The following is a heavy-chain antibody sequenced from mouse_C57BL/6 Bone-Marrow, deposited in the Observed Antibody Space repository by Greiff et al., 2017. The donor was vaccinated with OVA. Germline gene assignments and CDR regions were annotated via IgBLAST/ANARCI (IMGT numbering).Heavy chain of an antibody. CDR2: ISSGGSYT. V-gene: IGHV5-6*01. CDR3: ARPLYGSGAY. Sequence: VQLKESGGDLVKPGGSLKLSCAASGFTFSSYGMSWVRQTPDKRLEWVATISSGGSYTYYPDSVKGRFTISRDNAKNTLYLQMGSLKSEDTAMYYCARPLYGSGAYWGQGTLVTVSA. J-gene: IGHJ3*01. D-gene: IGHD1-1*01. CDR1: GFTFSSYG.